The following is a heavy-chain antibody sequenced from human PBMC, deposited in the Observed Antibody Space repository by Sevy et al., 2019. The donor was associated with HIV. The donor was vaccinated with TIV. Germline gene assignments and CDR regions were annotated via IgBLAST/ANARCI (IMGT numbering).Heavy chain of an antibody. J-gene: IGHJ4*02. CDR3: ARADNPWWGPFDY. V-gene: IGHV3-23*01. CDR2: IHGGDDTT. CDR1: GFGLNGNA. Sequence: GGSLRLSCAASGFGLNGNAMSWVRQAPGKGLEWVAAIHGGDDTTHYGDSVKGRFTISRDSFKNTLYLQMDSLRAADTAVYYCARADNPWWGPFDYWGQGTLVTVSS. D-gene: IGHD2-15*01.